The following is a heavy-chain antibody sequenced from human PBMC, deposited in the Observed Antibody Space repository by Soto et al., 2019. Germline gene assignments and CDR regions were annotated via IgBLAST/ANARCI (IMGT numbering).Heavy chain of an antibody. CDR2: GSYSGTT. D-gene: IGHD4-17*01. V-gene: IGHV4-61*01. J-gene: IGHJ4*02. CDR1: GVSVSSGSFY. Sequence: SETLSLTCTVSGVSVSSGSFYWAWIRQPPGKGLEWIGFGSYSGTTNYKPSLKSRVTISVDTSRSQISLKVSSLTAADTAVYYCSRGATVTQYDYCGQRTLVTAPQ. CDR3: SRGATVTQYDY.